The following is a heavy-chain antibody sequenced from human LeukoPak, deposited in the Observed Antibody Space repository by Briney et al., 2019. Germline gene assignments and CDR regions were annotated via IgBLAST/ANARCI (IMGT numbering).Heavy chain of an antibody. CDR1: GGSISRNTYY. Sequence: SETLSLTCNVSGGSISRNTYYWGWIRQPAGKGLEWIGRIYTSGSTNYNPSLKSRVTMSVDTSKNQFSLKLSSVTAADTAVYYCARGGNYFDYWGQGTLVTVSS. CDR3: ARGGNYFDY. J-gene: IGHJ4*02. CDR2: IYTSGST. V-gene: IGHV4-61*02.